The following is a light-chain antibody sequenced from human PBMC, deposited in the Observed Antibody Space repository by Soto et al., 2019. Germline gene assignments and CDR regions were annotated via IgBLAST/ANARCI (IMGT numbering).Light chain of an antibody. V-gene: IGKV1-6*01. CDR2: ATS. CDR3: LQYYSFPWT. J-gene: IGKJ1*01. Sequence: AFQMTQSPSSLSASVGDRVIITCRASQGITNDLAWYQQKPGRAPKLLIYATSNLQTGVPSRFSGSGSGTDFTLTIYGLQPEDFATYYCLQYYSFPWTFGQGTRVEI. CDR1: QGITND.